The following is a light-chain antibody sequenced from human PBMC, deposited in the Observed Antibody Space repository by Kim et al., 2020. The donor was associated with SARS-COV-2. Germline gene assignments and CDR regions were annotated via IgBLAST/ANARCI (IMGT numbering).Light chain of an antibody. CDR3: SSYTDDSTVI. CDR1: SSDVGGYNF. J-gene: IGLJ2*01. CDR2: DVS. V-gene: IGLV2-14*03. Sequence: GQPITISGTGTSSDVGGYNFVSWYQQHPGKAPKLMIYDVSTRPSGVSNRFSGSKSGNTASLTISGLQAEDEADYYCSSYTDDSTVIFGGGTQLTVL.